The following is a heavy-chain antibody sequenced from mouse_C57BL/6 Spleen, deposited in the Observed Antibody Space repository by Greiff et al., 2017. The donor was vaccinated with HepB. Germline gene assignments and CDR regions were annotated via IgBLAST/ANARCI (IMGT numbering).Heavy chain of an antibody. CDR2: IYPGSGST. V-gene: IGHV1-55*01. CDR1: GYTFTSYW. Sequence: VQLQQPGAELVKPGASVKMSCKASGYTFTSYWITWVKQRPGQGLEWIGDIYPGSGSTNYNEKFKSKATLTVDTSSSTAYMQLSSLTSEDSAVYYCARERAYDYDGDFDYWGQGTTLTVSS. J-gene: IGHJ2*01. D-gene: IGHD2-4*01. CDR3: ARERAYDYDGDFDY.